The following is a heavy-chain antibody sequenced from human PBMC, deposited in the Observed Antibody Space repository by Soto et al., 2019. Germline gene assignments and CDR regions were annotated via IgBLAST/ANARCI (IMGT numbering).Heavy chain of an antibody. CDR1: GGSISSGGYS. Sequence: SETLSLTCAVSGGSISSGGYSWSRIRQPPGKGLEWIGYIYHSGSTYYNPSLKSRVTISVDRSKNQFPLKLSSVTAADTAVYYCARVPDRWGQGTLVTVSS. CDR3: ARVPDR. D-gene: IGHD2-2*01. V-gene: IGHV4-30-2*01. J-gene: IGHJ5*02. CDR2: IYHSGST.